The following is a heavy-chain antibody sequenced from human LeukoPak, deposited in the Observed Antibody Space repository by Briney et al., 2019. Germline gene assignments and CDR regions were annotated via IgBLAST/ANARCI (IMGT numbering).Heavy chain of an antibody. CDR3: ASLARDY. J-gene: IGHJ4*02. D-gene: IGHD3-3*02. Sequence: GGSLRLSCAVSGFIVSSTYMTWVRLAPGKGLEWVSVIHNDGSTYHADSVKGRFTISRDNSKNTLYLQMNSLRVEDTAAYYCASLARDYWGQGTLVTVSS. CDR1: GFIVSSTY. CDR2: IHNDGST. V-gene: IGHV3-53*01.